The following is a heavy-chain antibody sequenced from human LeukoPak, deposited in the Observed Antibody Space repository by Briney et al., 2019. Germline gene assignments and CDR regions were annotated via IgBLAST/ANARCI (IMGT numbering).Heavy chain of an antibody. D-gene: IGHD2-8*02. J-gene: IGHJ5*02. CDR1: GGSIGSFY. CDR3: ARHAFVLEAGYWFDP. CDR2: VYGNGNT. Sequence: SETLSLTCTVSGGSIGSFYWSWIRQAPGKGPEWIANVYGNGNTNYNPSLRGRVSMSVATSSEQFSLRLRSVTAADTAIYHCARHAFVLEAGYWFDPWGQGIPVTVSS. V-gene: IGHV4-59*08.